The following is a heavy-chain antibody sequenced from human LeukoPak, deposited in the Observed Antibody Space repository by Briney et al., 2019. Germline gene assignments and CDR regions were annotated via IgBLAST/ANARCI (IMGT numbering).Heavy chain of an antibody. CDR1: GGSISSGGYY. CDR3: ARVISGTVTTEYFDL. CDR2: IYFSGST. Sequence: SETLSLTCSVSGGSISSGGYYWSWIRQHPGKGLEWIGYIYFSGSTYYHPSLKSRVTISLDTSNNRFSLKLSSVTAADTAVYYCARVISGTVTTEYFDLWGRGTLVTVSS. J-gene: IGHJ2*01. D-gene: IGHD4-17*01. V-gene: IGHV4-31*03.